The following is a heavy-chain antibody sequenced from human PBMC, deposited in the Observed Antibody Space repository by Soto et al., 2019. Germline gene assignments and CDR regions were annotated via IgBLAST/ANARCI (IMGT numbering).Heavy chain of an antibody. J-gene: IGHJ4*02. D-gene: IGHD1-1*01. CDR3: ARDKVVGATGN. Sequence: QVQLVQSGAEVKKPGASVKVSCKASGYTFTSYDISWVRQATGQGLEWMGWMNPNSGNTVYAQKFQGRVTMTRNTSISTAYMELSSLRSEDTAEYYCARDKVVGATGNWGQGTLVTVSS. CDR1: GYTFTSYD. V-gene: IGHV1-8*01. CDR2: MNPNSGNT.